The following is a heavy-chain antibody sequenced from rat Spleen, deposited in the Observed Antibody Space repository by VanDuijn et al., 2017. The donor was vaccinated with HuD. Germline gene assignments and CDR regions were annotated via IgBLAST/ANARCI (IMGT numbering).Heavy chain of an antibody. CDR3: ARDLDGYFDY. D-gene: IGHD1-12*03. CDR2: IWTGGST. Sequence: QVQLKESGPGLVQPSQTLSLTCTVSGFSLTSYHVSWVRQPPGKGLEWMGVIWTGGSTAYNSALKSRLSISRDTSKSQVFLKMNSLKSEDTTTYYCARDLDGYFDYWGQGVMVTVSS. J-gene: IGHJ2*01. CDR1: GFSLTSYH. V-gene: IGHV2-43*01.